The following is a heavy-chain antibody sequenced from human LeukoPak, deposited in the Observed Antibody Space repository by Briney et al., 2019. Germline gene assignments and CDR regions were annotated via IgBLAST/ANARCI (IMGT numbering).Heavy chain of an antibody. D-gene: IGHD3-22*01. Sequence: GGSLRLSCAAPGFTFSDYTMIWVRQAPGKGLEWVSVISESGGSTYYAGSVKGRFTISRDNSKSTLYLQMNSLGADDTAVYYCAKGSYYDSSGSFYFDYWGQGTLVTVSS. J-gene: IGHJ4*02. CDR2: ISESGGST. CDR3: AKGSYYDSSGSFYFDY. CDR1: GFTFSDYT. V-gene: IGHV3-23*01.